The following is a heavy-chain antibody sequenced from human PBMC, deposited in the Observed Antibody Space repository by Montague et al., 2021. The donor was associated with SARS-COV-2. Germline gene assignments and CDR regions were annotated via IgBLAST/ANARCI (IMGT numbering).Heavy chain of an antibody. D-gene: IGHD3-10*01. CDR3: ARGARQGYGFRLGSSDY. J-gene: IGHJ4*02. CDR2: INHSGST. V-gene: IGHV4-34*01. Sequence: SETLSLTCAVYGGSFSGYYWNWIRQPPGKGLEWTGEINHSGSTNYNPSLKSRVTMSVDTSKNQFSLKLSSVTAADTAVYYCARGARQGYGFRLGSSDYWGQGTLVTVSS. CDR1: GGSFSGYY.